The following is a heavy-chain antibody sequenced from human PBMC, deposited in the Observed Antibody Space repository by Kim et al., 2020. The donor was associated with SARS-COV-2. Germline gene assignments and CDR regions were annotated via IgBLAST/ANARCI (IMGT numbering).Heavy chain of an antibody. J-gene: IGHJ4*02. CDR2: INHSGST. D-gene: IGHD3-22*01. V-gene: IGHV4-34*01. Sequence: SETLSLTCAVYGGSFSGYYWSWIRQPPGKGLEWIGEINHSGSTNYNPSLKSRVTISVDTSKNQFSLKLSSVTAADTAVYYCARGRFKFYYYDSSGHEFDYWGQGTLVTVSS. CDR1: GGSFSGYY. CDR3: ARGRFKFYYYDSSGHEFDY.